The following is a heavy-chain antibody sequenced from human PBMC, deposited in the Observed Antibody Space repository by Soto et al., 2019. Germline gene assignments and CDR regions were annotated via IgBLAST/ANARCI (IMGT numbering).Heavy chain of an antibody. CDR2: MNPNSGNT. Sequence: QVQLVQSGAEVKKPGASVRVSCKASGYTFTSYDINWVRQATGQGLEWMGWMNPNSGNTGYAQKFQGRVTMTSTTSINTAYLELTSLRSDDTAVYYCAREKTSYGMDVWGQGTTVTVSS. J-gene: IGHJ6*02. V-gene: IGHV1-8*01. CDR3: AREKTSYGMDV. CDR1: GYTFTSYD.